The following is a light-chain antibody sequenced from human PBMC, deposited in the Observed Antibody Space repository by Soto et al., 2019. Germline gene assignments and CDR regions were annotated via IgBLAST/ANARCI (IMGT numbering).Light chain of an antibody. J-gene: IGLJ1*01. CDR1: SSDVGGYNY. V-gene: IGLV2-14*01. CDR2: DVS. Sequence: QSVLTHPASVSGSPGQSITISCTGTSSDVGGYNYVSWYQQHPGKAPKLMIYDVSNRPSGVSNRFSGSKSGNTASLTISGLQAEDEADYYCSSYTSSSTFGVFGTGTKVTVL. CDR3: SSYTSSSTFGV.